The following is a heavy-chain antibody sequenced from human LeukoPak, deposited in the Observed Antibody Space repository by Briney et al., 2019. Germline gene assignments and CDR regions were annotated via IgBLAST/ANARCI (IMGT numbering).Heavy chain of an antibody. D-gene: IGHD2/OR15-2a*01. CDR2: IWCDGSNK. CDR3: AREGPRGNSQFDY. Sequence: GGSLRLSCAASGFTFSSYGMHWVRQAPGKGLEWVALIWCDGSNKYYADSVKGRLTISRDNSENTLYLQMNSLGAEDTAVYYCAREGPRGNSQFDYWGQGTLVTVSS. CDR1: GFTFSSYG. J-gene: IGHJ4*02. V-gene: IGHV3-33*01.